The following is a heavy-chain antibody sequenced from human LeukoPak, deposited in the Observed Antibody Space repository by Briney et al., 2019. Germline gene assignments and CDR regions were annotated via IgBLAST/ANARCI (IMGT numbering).Heavy chain of an antibody. V-gene: IGHV4-4*07. Sequence: SETLSLTCTVSGGSISSYYWSWIRQPAWKGLEWIGRIYTSGSTNYNPSLKSRVTISVDTSKNQFSLKLSSVTAADTAVYYCARELAVAGRVYWGQGTLVTVSS. CDR3: ARELAVAGRVY. D-gene: IGHD6-19*01. CDR1: GGSISSYY. J-gene: IGHJ4*02. CDR2: IYTSGST.